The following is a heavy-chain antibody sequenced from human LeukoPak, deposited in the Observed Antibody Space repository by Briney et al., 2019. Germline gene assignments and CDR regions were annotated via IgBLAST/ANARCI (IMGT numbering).Heavy chain of an antibody. CDR3: ARARTRDYGDYVGPVGGIDI. D-gene: IGHD4-17*01. CDR2: MNPNSGNT. J-gene: IGHJ6*02. Sequence: ASVKVSCKASGYTFTSYDINWVRQATGQGLEWMGWMNPNSGNTGYAQKFQGRVTMTRNTSISAAYMELSSLRSKDTAVYYCARARTRDYGDYVGPVGGIDIWGQGATVTVSS. CDR1: GYTFTSYD. V-gene: IGHV1-8*01.